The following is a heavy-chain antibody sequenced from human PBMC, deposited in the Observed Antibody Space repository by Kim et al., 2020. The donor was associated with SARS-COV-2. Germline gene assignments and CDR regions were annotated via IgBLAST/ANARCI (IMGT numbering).Heavy chain of an antibody. CDR3: ARLGPSGSGWYFDL. J-gene: IGHJ2*01. Sequence: GGSLRLSCAASGFTFSSYSMNWVRQAPGKGLEWVSSISSSSSYIYYADSVKGRFTISRDNAKNSLYLQMNSLRAEDTAVYYCARLGPSGSGWYFDLWGRGTLVTVSS. D-gene: IGHD6-19*01. CDR1: GFTFSSYS. CDR2: ISSSSSYI. V-gene: IGHV3-21*04.